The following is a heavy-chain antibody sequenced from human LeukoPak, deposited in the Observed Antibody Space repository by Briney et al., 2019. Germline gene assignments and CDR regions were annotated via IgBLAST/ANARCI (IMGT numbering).Heavy chain of an antibody. CDR3: AKESPSAYSYYFDY. D-gene: IGHD4/OR15-4a*01. CDR1: GFIFSSYA. V-gene: IGHV3-23*01. Sequence: GGSLRLSCAASGFIFSSYAMSWVRQAPGKGLEWVSDISASGSSTYSAGSVRGRFTISRDNSKNTLYLQMYSLRAEDTAVYYCAKESPSAYSYYFDYWGQGTLVTVSS. J-gene: IGHJ4*02. CDR2: ISASGSST.